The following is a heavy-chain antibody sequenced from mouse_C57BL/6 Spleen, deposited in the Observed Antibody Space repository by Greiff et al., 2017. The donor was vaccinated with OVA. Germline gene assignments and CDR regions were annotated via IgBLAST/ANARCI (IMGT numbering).Heavy chain of an antibody. D-gene: IGHD2-3*01. V-gene: IGHV1-4*01. Sequence: VQLQQSGAELARPGASVKMSCKASGYTFTSYTMHWVKQRPGQGLEWIGYINPSSGYTKYNQKFKDKATLTADKSSSTAYMRLSILTSEASAVYYCARCHDGYYVDYWGQGTTLTVSS. J-gene: IGHJ2*01. CDR1: GYTFTSYT. CDR2: INPSSGYT. CDR3: ARCHDGYYVDY.